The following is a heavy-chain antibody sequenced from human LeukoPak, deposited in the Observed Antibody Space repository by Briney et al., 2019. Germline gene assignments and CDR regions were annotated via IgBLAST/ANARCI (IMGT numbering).Heavy chain of an antibody. D-gene: IGHD2-15*01. V-gene: IGHV4-61*02. CDR2: IYTSGST. CDR3: ARDSRPYYCSGGSCYPIWFDP. Sequence: PSQTLSLTCTVSGGSISSGSYYWSWLRQPAGKGLELIGRIYTSGSTNYNPSLKSRVTISVDTSKNQFSLKLSSVTAADTAVYYCARDSRPYYCSGGSCYPIWFDPWGQGTLATVSS. CDR1: GGSISSGSYY. J-gene: IGHJ5*02.